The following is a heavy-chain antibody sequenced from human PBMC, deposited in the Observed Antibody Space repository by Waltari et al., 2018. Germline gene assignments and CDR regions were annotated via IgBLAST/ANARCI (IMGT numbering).Heavy chain of an antibody. CDR3: ARHFQIAAAGTVLAYYGMDV. J-gene: IGHJ6*02. V-gene: IGHV4-34*01. CDR2: INHSGST. Sequence: QVQLQQWGPGLLKPSETLSLTCAVYGGSFSGYYWSWIRQHPGKGLEWIGEINHSGSTNYNPSLKSRVTISVDTSKNQFSLKLSSVTAADTAVYYCARHFQIAAAGTVLAYYGMDVWGQGTTVTVSS. D-gene: IGHD6-13*01. CDR1: GGSFSGYY.